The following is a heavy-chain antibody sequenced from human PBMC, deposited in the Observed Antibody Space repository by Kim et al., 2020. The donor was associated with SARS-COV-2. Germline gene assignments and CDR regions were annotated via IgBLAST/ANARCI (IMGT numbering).Heavy chain of an antibody. D-gene: IGHD6-13*01. V-gene: IGHV3-9*01. J-gene: IGHJ5*02. CDR3: AKDIRSSWYWFSLDP. Sequence: DYVKGRFTISRDNAKNSLYLQMNSLRAEDTALYYCAKDIRSSWYWFSLDPWGQGTLVTVSS.